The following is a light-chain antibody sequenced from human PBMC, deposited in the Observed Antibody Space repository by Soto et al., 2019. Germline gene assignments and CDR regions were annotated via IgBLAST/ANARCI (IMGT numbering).Light chain of an antibody. J-gene: IGKJ3*01. V-gene: IGKV3-20*01. CDR2: GAS. CDR3: QQYGRSPFT. CDR1: QSVSSSY. Sequence: EIVLTQSPGTLSLSPGERATLSCRASQSVSSSYLAWYQQKPGQAPRPLIYGASSRATGIPGRFWGSGSGTDFALTISRLEPEDFAVYYCQQYGRSPFTFGHGTKVDIK.